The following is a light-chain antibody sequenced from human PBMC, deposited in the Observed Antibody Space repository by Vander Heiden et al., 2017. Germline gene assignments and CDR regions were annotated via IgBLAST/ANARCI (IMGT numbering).Light chain of an antibody. CDR2: EDN. J-gene: IGLJ2*01. V-gene: IGLV6-57*02. CDR3: QSYDSSDQGV. Sequence: FMLTHPHSMSESPGQTVTIPCTAYGGSNAGNYVQWFQQRPGGAPTTVIYEDNRRPSGVPDRFSGSIDKSSNSASLTISGLKTEDEADYYCQSYDSSDQGVFGGGTKLTVL. CDR1: GGSNAGNY.